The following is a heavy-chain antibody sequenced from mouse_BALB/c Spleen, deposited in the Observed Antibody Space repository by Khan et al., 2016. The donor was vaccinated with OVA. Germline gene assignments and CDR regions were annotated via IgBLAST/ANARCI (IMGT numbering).Heavy chain of an antibody. Sequence: VQLKESGTVLARPGSSVKMSCKASGFTFTSYWIHWVKQRPGQGLEWIGGIFSGNSDTSYSQRFKDKAKLTAVTSAISAYMELSSLTNEDSAVYFCTRAGYGAFAYWGQGTLVTVSA. D-gene: IGHD1-1*01. CDR3: TRAGYGAFAY. CDR1: GFTFTSYW. V-gene: IGHV1-5*01. CDR2: IFSGNSDT. J-gene: IGHJ3*01.